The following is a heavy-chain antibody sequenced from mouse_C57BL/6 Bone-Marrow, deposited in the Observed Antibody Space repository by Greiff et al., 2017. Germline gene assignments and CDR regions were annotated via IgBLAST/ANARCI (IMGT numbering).Heavy chain of an antibody. V-gene: IGHV1-64*01. CDR3: ARSGDDGRALYYFDD. CDR1: GYTFTSYW. CDR2: IHPNSGST. J-gene: IGHJ2*01. Sequence: QVQLQQPGAELVKPGASVKLSCTASGYTFTSYWMHWVKQRPGHGLEWIGMIHPNSGSTNYNEKFKSKATLTVDKSSSTAYMQLSSLRSEDSAVYYCARSGDDGRALYYFDDWGQGTTLTVSS. D-gene: IGHD1-1*01.